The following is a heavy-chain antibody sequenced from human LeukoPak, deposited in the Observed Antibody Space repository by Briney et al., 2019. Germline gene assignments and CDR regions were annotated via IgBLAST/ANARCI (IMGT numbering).Heavy chain of an antibody. CDR3: ARGRLSFDDFWSGYFYYYGMDV. J-gene: IGHJ6*02. CDR1: GFTFSSYW. CDR2: IKQDGSEK. V-gene: IGHV3-7*01. D-gene: IGHD3-3*01. Sequence: GGSLRLSCAASGFTFSSYWMSWVRQAPGKGLEWVANIKQDGSEKYYVDSVKGRFTISRDNAKNSLYLQMNSLRAEDTAVYYCARGRLSFDDFWSGYFYYYGMDVWGQGTTVTVSS.